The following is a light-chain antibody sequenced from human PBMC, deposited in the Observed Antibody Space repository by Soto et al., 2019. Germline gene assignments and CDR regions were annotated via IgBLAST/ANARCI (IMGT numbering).Light chain of an antibody. Sequence: IVLTQSPGTLSLSPWDRATLSCRASRSITSTYLAWYQQKPGQAPRLLIYGVSSRAAGIPDRVSGSGSGTDFTLTISRLEPEDFAVYYCQQYGSSPLTFGGGTKVDIK. CDR3: QQYGSSPLT. V-gene: IGKV3-20*01. J-gene: IGKJ4*01. CDR1: RSITSTY. CDR2: GVS.